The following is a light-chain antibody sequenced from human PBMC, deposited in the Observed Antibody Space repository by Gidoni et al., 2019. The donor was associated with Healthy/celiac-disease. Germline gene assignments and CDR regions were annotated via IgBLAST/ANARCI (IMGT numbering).Light chain of an antibody. CDR3: QQYYSYPPWT. CDR2: AAS. V-gene: IGKV1-8*01. Sequence: AIRMTQSPSSFSASTGDRVTITCRASQGISSYLAWYQQKPGKAPKLLIYAASTLQSGVPSRFSGSGSGTDFTLTISCLQSEDFATYYCQQYYSYPPWTFGQXTKVKSN. CDR1: QGISSY. J-gene: IGKJ1*01.